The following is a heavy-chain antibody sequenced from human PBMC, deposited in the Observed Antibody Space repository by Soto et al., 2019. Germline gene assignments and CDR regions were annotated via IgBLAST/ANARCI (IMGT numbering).Heavy chain of an antibody. CDR1: GGSISSSSYY. CDR3: ASYYWGLDY. D-gene: IGHD3-10*01. Sequence: PSETLSLTCTVSGGSISSSSYYWGWIRQPPGKGLEWIGSIFYSGSTYYNPSLKSRVTISVDTSKNQFSLKLSSVTAADTAVYYCASYYWGLDYWGQGTLVTV. J-gene: IGHJ4*02. V-gene: IGHV4-39*07. CDR2: IFYSGST.